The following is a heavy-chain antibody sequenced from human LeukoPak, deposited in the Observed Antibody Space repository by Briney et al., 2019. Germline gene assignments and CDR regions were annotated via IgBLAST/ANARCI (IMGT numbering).Heavy chain of an antibody. V-gene: IGHV3-48*02. CDR3: ARARLTGYYYYYGMDV. CDR2: ISSSSSTI. J-gene: IGHJ6*02. Sequence: GGSLRLSCAASGFTFSSYSMNWVRQAPGKGLEWVSYISSSSSTIYYADSVKGRFTISRDNAKNSLYLQMNSLRDEDTAVYYCARARLTGYYYYYGMDVWSQGTTVTVSS. D-gene: IGHD3-9*01. CDR1: GFTFSSYS.